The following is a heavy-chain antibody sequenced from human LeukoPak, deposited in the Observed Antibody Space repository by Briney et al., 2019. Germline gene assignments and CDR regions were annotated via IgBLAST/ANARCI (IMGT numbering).Heavy chain of an antibody. J-gene: IGHJ4*02. CDR1: GFTFSSYS. Sequence: GGSLRLSCAASGFTFSSYSMNWVRQAPGKGLEWVSSISSSSGYIYYADSVKGRFTISRDNAKNSLYLQMNSLRAEDTAVYYCASPGVLGTHYFDYWGQGTLVTVSS. V-gene: IGHV3-21*01. CDR2: ISSSSGYI. D-gene: IGHD1-1*01. CDR3: ASPGVLGTHYFDY.